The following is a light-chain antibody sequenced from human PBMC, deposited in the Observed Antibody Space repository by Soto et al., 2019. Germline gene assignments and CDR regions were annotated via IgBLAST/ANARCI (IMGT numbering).Light chain of an antibody. CDR2: GNS. Sequence: QSVLTQPPSVSGAPGQRVTISCTGSSSNIGAGYDVHWYQQLPGTAPKLLIYGNSNRPSGVPYRFSGSKSGTSASLAITGLQAEDEADYYCQSYDSSLSVVFGTGTKLTVL. J-gene: IGLJ1*01. CDR3: QSYDSSLSVV. V-gene: IGLV1-40*01. CDR1: SSNIGAGYD.